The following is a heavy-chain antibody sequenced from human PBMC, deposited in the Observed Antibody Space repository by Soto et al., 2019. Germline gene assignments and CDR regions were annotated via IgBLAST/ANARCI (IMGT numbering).Heavy chain of an antibody. CDR1: RYTITCNY. CDR2: ISPNSGAT. V-gene: IGHV1-2*04. J-gene: IGHJ6*02. D-gene: IGHD6-13*01. CDR3: AKDAKYSSSRDYYYYYGMDV. Sequence: GTSVKASSKAPRYTITCNYIHSVRQATGKGLEWMGWISPNSGATNYARKFQGWVTMTRDTSISTVYMELRSLRAEDTAVYYCAKDAKYSSSRDYYYYYGMDVWGQGTTVTVSS.